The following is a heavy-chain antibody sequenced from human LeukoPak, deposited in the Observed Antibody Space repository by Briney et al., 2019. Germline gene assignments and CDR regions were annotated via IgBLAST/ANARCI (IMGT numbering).Heavy chain of an antibody. CDR3: ATSNSFDY. V-gene: IGHV3-23*01. CDR1: GFTFSSYA. Sequence: GGSLRLSCAASGFTFSSYAMSWVRQAPGKGLEWVSAIIGSGGSTYYADSVKGRFTISRDNSKNTLFLQMNSLRAGDTAVYYCATSNSFDYWGQGTLVTVSS. J-gene: IGHJ4*02. CDR2: IIGSGGST.